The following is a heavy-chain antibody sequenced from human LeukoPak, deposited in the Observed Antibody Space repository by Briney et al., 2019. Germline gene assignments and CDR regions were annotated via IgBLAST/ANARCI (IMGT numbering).Heavy chain of an antibody. CDR3: ARAPGGDAFDI. CDR1: TVTISSNS. CDR2: ISSSSSSI. D-gene: IGHD3-16*01. V-gene: IGHV3-48*01. J-gene: IGHJ3*02. Sequence: QSGGSLRLSCAASTVTISSNSMNWVRQAPGKGLEWVSYISSSSSSIYYADSVRGRFTISRDNAKNSLYLQMNSLRAEDTAVYYCARAPGGDAFDIWGQGTKVTVSS.